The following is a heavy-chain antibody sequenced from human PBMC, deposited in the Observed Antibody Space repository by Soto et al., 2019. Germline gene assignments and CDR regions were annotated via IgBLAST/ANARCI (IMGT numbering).Heavy chain of an antibody. CDR1: GGSISSSSYY. Sequence: SETLSLTCTVSGGSISSSSYYWGWIRQPPGKGLEWIGSIYYSGSTYYNPSLKSRVTISVDTSKNQFSLKLSSVTAADTAVYYCARGKPGGYRFGPRNFFYYGLDVWGPGTTVTVSS. J-gene: IGHJ6*02. D-gene: IGHD5-18*01. V-gene: IGHV4-39*01. CDR2: IYYSGST. CDR3: ARGKPGGYRFGPRNFFYYGLDV.